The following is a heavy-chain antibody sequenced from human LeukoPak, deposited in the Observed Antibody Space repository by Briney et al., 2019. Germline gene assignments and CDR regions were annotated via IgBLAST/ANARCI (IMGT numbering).Heavy chain of an antibody. V-gene: IGHV3-33*01. CDR3: ARGRITMVRGVMPRYYMDV. D-gene: IGHD3-10*01. CDR2: IWYDGSNK. J-gene: IGHJ6*03. Sequence: PGGSLTLSCAASGFTFSSYGMHWIRQAPGKGLEWVAVIWYDGSNKYYADSVKGRFTISRDNSKNTLYLQMNSLRAEDTAVYYCARGRITMVRGVMPRYYMDVWGKGSTVTDCS. CDR1: GFTFSSYG.